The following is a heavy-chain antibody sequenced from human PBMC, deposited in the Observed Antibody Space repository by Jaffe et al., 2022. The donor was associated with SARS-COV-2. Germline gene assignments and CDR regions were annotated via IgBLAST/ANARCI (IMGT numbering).Heavy chain of an antibody. CDR3: ARESGFTFDS. V-gene: IGHV3-30*04. J-gene: IGHJ4*02. Sequence: QVQLVESGGGVVQPGRSLRLSCAASEFTFRSSEMHWVRQAPGKGLEWVACISYDGSNKYYADSVRGRFTISRDNSKNTLYLQMNSLRGEDTAVYYCARESGFTFDSWGQGTLVTVSS. CDR2: ISYDGSNK. CDR1: EFTFRSSE.